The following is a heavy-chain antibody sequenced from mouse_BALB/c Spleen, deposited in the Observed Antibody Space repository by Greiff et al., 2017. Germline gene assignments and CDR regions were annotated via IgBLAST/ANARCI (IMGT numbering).Heavy chain of an antibody. Sequence: EVQRVESGAELVKPGASVKLSCTASGFNIKDTYMHWVKQRPEQGLEWIGRIDPANGNTKYDPKFQGKATITADTSSNTAYLQLSSLTSEDTAVYYCARSYGYAMDYWGQGTSVTVSS. D-gene: IGHD1-1*01. V-gene: IGHV14-3*02. J-gene: IGHJ4*01. CDR1: GFNIKDTY. CDR3: ARSYGYAMDY. CDR2: IDPANGNT.